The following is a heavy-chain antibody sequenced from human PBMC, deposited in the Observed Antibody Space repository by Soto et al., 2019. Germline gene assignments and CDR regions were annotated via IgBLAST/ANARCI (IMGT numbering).Heavy chain of an antibody. Sequence: QVQLVQSGAEVKKPGSSVTVSCTASGGAFSSYAISWVRQAPGQGLEWMAGIIRIFGTANYAQKFQGRVTITADQTTSKAYMGLSSLRSEATAVYYCARELRWYDFADYGMDVWGQGTTVTVSS. CDR1: GGAFSSYA. D-gene: IGHD6-13*01. V-gene: IGHV1-69*01. J-gene: IGHJ6*02. CDR3: ARELRWYDFADYGMDV. CDR2: IIRIFGTA.